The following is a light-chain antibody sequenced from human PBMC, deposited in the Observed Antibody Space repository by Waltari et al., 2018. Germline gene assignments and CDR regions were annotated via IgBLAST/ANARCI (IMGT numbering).Light chain of an antibody. J-gene: IGKJ3*01. Sequence: DIVMTQPPDSLAVSLGERATINCKSSQSVLYSSNNNNYLAWYQQKPGQPPKLLIYWASTRESGVPDRFSGSGSGTDFTLTISSLQAEDVAVYYCQQYYSTPHTFGPGTKVDIK. CDR3: QQYYSTPHT. CDR1: QSVLYSSNNNNY. V-gene: IGKV4-1*01. CDR2: WAS.